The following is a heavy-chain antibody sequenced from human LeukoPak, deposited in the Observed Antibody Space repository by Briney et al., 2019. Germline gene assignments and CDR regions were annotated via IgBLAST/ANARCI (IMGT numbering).Heavy chain of an antibody. CDR2: IHHSGSI. V-gene: IGHV4-34*01. Sequence: SETLSLTCAVYGGSFSGYYWSWIRHPPGKGLEWIAEIHHSGSINYNPSLKSRVTISVDKAKNQFSLNLNSVTAADTAVYYCARGGDRSFDYWGQGTLVTVSS. CDR1: GGSFSGYY. J-gene: IGHJ4*02. CDR3: ARGGDRSFDY. D-gene: IGHD3-10*01.